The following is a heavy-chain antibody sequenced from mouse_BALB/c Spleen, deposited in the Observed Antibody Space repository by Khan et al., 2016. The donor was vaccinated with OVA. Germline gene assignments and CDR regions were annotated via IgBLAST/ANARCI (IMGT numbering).Heavy chain of an antibody. Sequence: VQLQQSGAELAKPGASVKMSCKASGYTFTTYWMHWVKQRPGQGLEWIGYINPTSGYTDYNEKFKDKAQLSADKSSSTAYMKLSSMTSEDSAVYYCTRERIDYWGQGTTLTVSS. CDR2: INPTSGYT. V-gene: IGHV1-7*01. J-gene: IGHJ2*01. CDR1: GYTFTTYW. CDR3: TRERIDY.